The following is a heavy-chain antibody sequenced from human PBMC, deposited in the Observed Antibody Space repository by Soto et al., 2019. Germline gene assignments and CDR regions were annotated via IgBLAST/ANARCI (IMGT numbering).Heavy chain of an antibody. V-gene: IGHV3-30*18. D-gene: IGHD3-3*01. CDR3: AKVLKPYDFWSGPALYYYYYGMDV. CDR2: ISYDGSNK. J-gene: IGHJ6*02. Sequence: PGGSLRLSCAASGFTFSSYGMHWVRQAPGKGLEWVAVISYDGSNKYYADSVKGRFTISRDNSKNTLYLQMNSLRAEDTAVYYCAKVLKPYDFWSGPALYYYYYGMDVWGQGTTVTVSS. CDR1: GFTFSSYG.